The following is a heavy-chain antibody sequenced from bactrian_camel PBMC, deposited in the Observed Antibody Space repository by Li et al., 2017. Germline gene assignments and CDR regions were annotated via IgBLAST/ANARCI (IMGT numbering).Heavy chain of an antibody. CDR1: GRYTIQNYC. D-gene: IGHD1*01. Sequence: HVPLVESGGGSVQAGGSLKLSCAYSGRYTIQNYCMAWFRQVPGKEREAVASISTDGDPTYADSVKGRFTISRDNAKNTLYLQMANVKPEDTAKYYCAADFLQYCTTQRLTYWGQGTQVTVS. J-gene: IGHJ4*01. CDR3: AADFLQYCTTQRLTY. V-gene: IGHV3S53*01. CDR2: ISTDGDP.